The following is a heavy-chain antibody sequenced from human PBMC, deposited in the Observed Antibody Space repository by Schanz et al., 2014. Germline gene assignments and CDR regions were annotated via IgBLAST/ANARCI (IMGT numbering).Heavy chain of an antibody. D-gene: IGHD1-1*01. J-gene: IGHJ4*02. V-gene: IGHV3-33*06. Sequence: QVQLVESGGGVVQPGRSLRLSCAASGFNFGSHGMHWVRQAPGKGLEWVAVIWYDGSNKYYADSVKGRFTISRDNSKNTLYLQMDSLRAEDTAVYFCAKKVPAYNPFDSWGQGTLVTVSS. CDR3: AKKVPAYNPFDS. CDR2: IWYDGSNK. CDR1: GFNFGSHG.